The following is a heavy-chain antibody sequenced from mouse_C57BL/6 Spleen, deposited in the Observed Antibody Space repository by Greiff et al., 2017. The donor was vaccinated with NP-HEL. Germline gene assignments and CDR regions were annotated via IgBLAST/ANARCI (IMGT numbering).Heavy chain of an antibody. D-gene: IGHD2-3*01. J-gene: IGHJ2*01. CDR3: ARDGYYYCDY. CDR1: GYAFTNYL. CDR2: INPGSGGT. V-gene: IGHV1-54*01. Sequence: VQLVESGAELVRPGTSVKVSCKASGYAFTNYLIEWVKQRPGQGLEWIGVINPGSGGTNYNEKFKGKATLTADKSSSTAYMQLSSLTSEDSAVYFCARDGYYYCDYWGQGTTLTVSS.